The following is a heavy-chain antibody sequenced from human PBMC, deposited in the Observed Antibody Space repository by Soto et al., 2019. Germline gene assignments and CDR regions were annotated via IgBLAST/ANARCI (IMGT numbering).Heavy chain of an antibody. J-gene: IGHJ4*02. CDR1: CYTFTMYF. Sequence: ASLNVSFKASCYTFTMYFIIVFLHSPLQWLEWMGWISAYNGNTNYAQKLQGRVNMTTDTSTSTAYMDLRSLRSDDTAVYYCARMLMYTRSYFFDSWGKGTLVTXS. V-gene: IGHV1-18*01. CDR3: ARMLMYTRSYFFDS. CDR2: ISAYNGNT. D-gene: IGHD6-13*01.